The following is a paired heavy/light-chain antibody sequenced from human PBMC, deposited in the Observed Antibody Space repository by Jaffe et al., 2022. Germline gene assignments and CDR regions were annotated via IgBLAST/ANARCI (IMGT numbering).Heavy chain of an antibody. Sequence: QVQLVQSGAEVKKPGSSVKVSCKASGGTFSSYAISWVRQAPGQGLEWMGGIIPIFGTANYAQKFQGRVTITADESTSTAYMELSSLRSEDTAVYYCARDPAVGIAVAGTYDAFDIWGQGTMVTVSS. V-gene: IGHV1-69*01. D-gene: IGHD6-19*01. CDR1: GGTFSSYA. CDR3: ARDPAVGIAVAGTYDAFDI. CDR2: IIPIFGTA. J-gene: IGHJ3*02.
Light chain of an antibody. CDR2: AAS. Sequence: AIWMTQSPSLLSASTGDRVTISCRMSQGISSYLAWYQQKPGKAPELLIYAASTLQSGVPSRFSGSGSGTDFTLTISCLQSEDFATYYCQQYYSFPRTFGQGTKVEIK. CDR1: QGISSY. J-gene: IGKJ1*01. CDR3: QQYYSFPRT. V-gene: IGKV1D-8*02.